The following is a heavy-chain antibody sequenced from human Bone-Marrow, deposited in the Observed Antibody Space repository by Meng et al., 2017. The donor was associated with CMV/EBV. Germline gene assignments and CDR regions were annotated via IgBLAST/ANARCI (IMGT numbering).Heavy chain of an antibody. CDR3: ARVDY. CDR2: IYSGGST. Sequence: GGSLRLSCAVTGFTVSKNYMSWVRQAPGKGLEWVSIIYSGGSTSYADSVKGRFTISRDSSKNTLYLQMNSLRAEDTAVYYCARVDYWGRGTLVTVSS. CDR1: GFTVSKNY. V-gene: IGHV3-53*01. J-gene: IGHJ4*02.